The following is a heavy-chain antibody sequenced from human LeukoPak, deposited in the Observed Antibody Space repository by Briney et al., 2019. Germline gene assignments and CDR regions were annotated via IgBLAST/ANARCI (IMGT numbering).Heavy chain of an antibody. J-gene: IGHJ4*02. Sequence: GGSLTLPCAPSGLTVSSNYMNWVRQAPGKGLEWVSVIYSGGDTYYADSVKDRFTISRDNSKNPLYLQMNSLGAEDTAVYYCTSLRSKAPVQVYWGQGTLVTVSS. CDR3: TSLRSKAPVQVY. D-gene: IGHD2-15*01. CDR1: GLTVSSNY. V-gene: IGHV3-66*01. CDR2: IYSGGDT.